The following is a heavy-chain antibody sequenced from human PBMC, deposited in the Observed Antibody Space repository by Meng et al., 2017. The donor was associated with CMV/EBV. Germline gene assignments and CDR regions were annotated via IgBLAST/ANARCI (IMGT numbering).Heavy chain of an antibody. V-gene: IGHV4-4*07. CDR1: GGSISSYY. CDR3: ARSMVVAGDWFDP. J-gene: IGHJ5*02. CDR2: IYTSGST. D-gene: IGHD2-15*01. Sequence: QQQVPRPGLVAPAETCSLTCTVSGGSISSYYWSWIRQPAGKGLEWIGRIYTSGSTNYNPSLKSRVTTSVDTSKNQFSLKLSSVTAADTAVYYCARSMVVAGDWFDPWGQGTLVTVSS.